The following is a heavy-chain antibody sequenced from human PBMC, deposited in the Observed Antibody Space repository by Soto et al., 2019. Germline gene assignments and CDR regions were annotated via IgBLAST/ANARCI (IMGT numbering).Heavy chain of an antibody. CDR3: VKDRVLPSGTQ. J-gene: IGHJ4*02. D-gene: IGHD2-2*01. CDR2: ISSGGGNT. CDR1: GFTLRSSA. V-gene: IGHV3-23*01. Sequence: EVQLLEAGGGLVQPGGSLRLSCAASGFTLRSSAMSWVRQAPGKGLEWVSAISSGGGNTFYADSVKGRFTIFRDNSNNTLYLHMNSLRAEDTAVYYCVKDRVLPSGTQWGQGALVTVSS.